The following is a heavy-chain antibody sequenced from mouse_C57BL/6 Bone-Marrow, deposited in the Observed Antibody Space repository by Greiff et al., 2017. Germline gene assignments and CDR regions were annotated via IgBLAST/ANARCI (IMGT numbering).Heavy chain of an antibody. V-gene: IGHV3-6*01. CDR2: ISYDGSN. D-gene: IGHD2-5*01. CDR3: AREEAYYSNYVDFDY. Sequence: EVQLVESGPGLVKPSQSLSLTCSVTGYSITSGYYWNWIRQFPGNKLEWMGYISYDGSNNYNPSLKNRISITPDTSKNQFFLKLNSVTTEDTATYYCAREEAYYSNYVDFDYWGQGTTLTVSS. CDR1: GYSITSGYY. J-gene: IGHJ2*01.